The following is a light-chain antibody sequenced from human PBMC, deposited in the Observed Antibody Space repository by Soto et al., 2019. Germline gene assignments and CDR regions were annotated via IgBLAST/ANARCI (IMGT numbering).Light chain of an antibody. CDR2: DAS. CDR3: QQYESYPYS. V-gene: IGKV1-5*01. Sequence: IQMTQSPSTVSASVGARVTITCRASQSISSSLAWYQQKPGKAPKVLIYDASSLDSGVPSRFSGSGYGTELTLTVSSLQPGDFATYSCQQYESYPYSVGQGTKLEIK. J-gene: IGKJ2*01. CDR1: QSISSS.